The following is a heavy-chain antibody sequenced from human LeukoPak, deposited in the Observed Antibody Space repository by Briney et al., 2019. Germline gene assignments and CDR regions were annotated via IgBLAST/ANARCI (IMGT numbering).Heavy chain of an antibody. Sequence: GGSLRLSCAASGFTVSSNYMSWVRQAPGKGLEWVSVIYGGGTAYYADSVKGRFTISRDNSKNMLYLQMNSLRAEDTAVYYCAKDTGWAVANFIHDAFDIWGQGTMVTVSS. D-gene: IGHD6-19*01. CDR2: IYGGGTA. V-gene: IGHV3-66*01. CDR3: AKDTGWAVANFIHDAFDI. CDR1: GFTVSSNY. J-gene: IGHJ3*02.